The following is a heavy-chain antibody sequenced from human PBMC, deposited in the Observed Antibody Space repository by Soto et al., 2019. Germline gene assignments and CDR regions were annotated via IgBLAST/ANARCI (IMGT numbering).Heavy chain of an antibody. V-gene: IGHV3-23*01. D-gene: IGHD1-1*01. J-gene: IGHJ5*02. CDR1: GFTFSSYA. CDR3: AKDRIYRLEPYNWFDP. CDR2: ISGSGGST. Sequence: GGSLRLSCAASGFTFSSYAMSWVRQAPGKGLEWVSAISGSGGSTYYADSVKGRFTISRDNSKNTLYLQMNSLRAEDTAVYYCAKDRIYRLEPYNWFDPWGQGPLVTASS.